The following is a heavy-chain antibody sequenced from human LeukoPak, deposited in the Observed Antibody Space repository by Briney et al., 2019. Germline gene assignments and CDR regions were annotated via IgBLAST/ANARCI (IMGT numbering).Heavy chain of an antibody. Sequence: GGSLRLSCAASGFTFDDYAMHWVRQAPGKGLEWVSSISSSSGYIYYADSVMGRFTISRDNAKNSLYLQMNSLRAEDTAVYYCTTMYYDLLSGYVYFYYWGQGTLVTVSS. CDR1: GFTFDDYA. D-gene: IGHD3-3*01. J-gene: IGHJ4*02. CDR3: TTMYYDLLSGYVYFYY. CDR2: ISSSSGYI. V-gene: IGHV3-21*01.